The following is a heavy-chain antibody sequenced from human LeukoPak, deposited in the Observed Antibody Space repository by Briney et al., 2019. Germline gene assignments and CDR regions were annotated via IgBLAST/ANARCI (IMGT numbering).Heavy chain of an antibody. D-gene: IGHD1-26*01. CDR3: AMGGATTRFDY. CDR1: GGTFSSYA. V-gene: IGHV1-69*05. CDR2: IIPIFGTA. Sequence: ASVKVSCKASGGTFSSYAISWVRQAPGQGLEWMGGIIPIFGTANYAQKFQGRVTMTRDMSTSTVYMELSSLRSEDTAVYYCAMGGATTRFDYWGQGTLVTVSS. J-gene: IGHJ4*02.